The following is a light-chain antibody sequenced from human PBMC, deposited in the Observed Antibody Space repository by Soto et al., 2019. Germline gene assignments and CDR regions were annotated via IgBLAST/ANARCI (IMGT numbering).Light chain of an antibody. CDR3: CSYAGYSTFV. CDR2: EGS. CDR1: SSDVGSYNL. J-gene: IGLJ1*01. Sequence: SALTQPASVSGSPGQSITISCTGTSSDVGSYNLVSWYRQHPGKAPKLMIYEGSKRPSGVSNRFSGSKSGNTASLTISGLQAEDEADYYCCSYAGYSTFVFGAGTKLTVL. V-gene: IGLV2-23*03.